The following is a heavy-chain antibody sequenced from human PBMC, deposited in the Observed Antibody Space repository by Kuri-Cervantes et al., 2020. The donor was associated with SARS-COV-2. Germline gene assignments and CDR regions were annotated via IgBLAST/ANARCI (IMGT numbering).Heavy chain of an antibody. CDR3: AKDRVLRYFDWLLNEYYFDY. J-gene: IGHJ4*02. D-gene: IGHD3-9*01. V-gene: IGHV3-74*01. CDR2: INSDGSST. CDR1: GFTFSSYW. Sequence: GESLKISWAASGFTFSSYWMHWVRQAPGKGLVWVSRINSDGSSTSYADSVKGRFTISRDNAKNTLYLQMNSLGAEDTAVYYCAKDRVLRYFDWLLNEYYFDYWGQGTLVTVSS.